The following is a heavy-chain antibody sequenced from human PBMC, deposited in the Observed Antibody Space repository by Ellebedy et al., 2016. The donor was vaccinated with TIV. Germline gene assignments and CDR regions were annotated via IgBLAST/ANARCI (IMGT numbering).Heavy chain of an antibody. CDR3: ARDSWSYSASEY. CDR2: ISAYNGNT. Sequence: AASVKVSCKASGYTFTSYGISWVRQAPGQGLEWMGWISAYNGNTNYAQKLQGRVTMTTDTSTSTVYMELSSLTSEDTAVYYCARDSWSYSASEYWGQGTQVTVSS. J-gene: IGHJ4*02. CDR1: GYTFTSYG. V-gene: IGHV1-18*01. D-gene: IGHD1-26*01.